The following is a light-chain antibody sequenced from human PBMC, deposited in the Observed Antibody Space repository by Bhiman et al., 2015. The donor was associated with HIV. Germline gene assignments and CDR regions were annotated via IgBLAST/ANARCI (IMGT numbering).Light chain of an antibody. Sequence: SSELTQDPAVSVALGQTVRITCQGDSLRTYYASWFQQKPGQAPVNVIYARDKRPSGIPDRFSGSSSGDTVSLTITGTQAEDEADYYCNSRDSSGNHANWVFGGGTKLTVL. V-gene: IGLV3-19*01. CDR1: SLRTYY. CDR2: ARD. J-gene: IGLJ3*02. CDR3: NSRDSSGNHANWV.